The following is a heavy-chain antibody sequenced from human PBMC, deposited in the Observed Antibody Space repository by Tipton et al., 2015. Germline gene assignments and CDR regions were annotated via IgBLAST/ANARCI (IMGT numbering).Heavy chain of an antibody. Sequence: QLVQSGAEVKKPGASVKVSCKASGCTFTNYDVNWVRQAPGQGLEWMGWMNTDTGNTGYAQKFQGRVTMTRNTSISTAYMELSSLESEDTAVYYCARPKGRGFYYYGLDAWGQGTTVTVSS. D-gene: IGHD3-10*01. J-gene: IGHJ6*02. CDR2: MNTDTGNT. CDR3: ARPKGRGFYYYGLDA. CDR1: GCTFTNYD. V-gene: IGHV1-8*01.